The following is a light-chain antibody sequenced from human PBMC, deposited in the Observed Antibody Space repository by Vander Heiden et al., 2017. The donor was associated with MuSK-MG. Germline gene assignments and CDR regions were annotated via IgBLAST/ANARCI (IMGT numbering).Light chain of an antibody. CDR2: QDT. Sequence: SYELTQPPSVSVSPGQTASIACSGYQLGEKFVYWYQQKPGQSPVLVIYQDTKRPSGIPERFSGSNSGNTATLTISGTQAMDEADYYCQTWDSSTEVFGGGTKLTVL. V-gene: IGLV3-1*01. J-gene: IGLJ2*01. CDR3: QTWDSSTEV. CDR1: QLGEKF.